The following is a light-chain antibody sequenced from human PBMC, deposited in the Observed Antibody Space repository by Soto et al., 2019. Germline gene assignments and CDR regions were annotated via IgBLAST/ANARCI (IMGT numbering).Light chain of an antibody. CDR2: GDS. Sequence: QSVLTQPPSVSGAPGQRVTISCTGTNSNIGGGFDVHWYQHVPGTAPKLLIYGDSNRASGVTDRFSGSKSGTSASLAITGLQAEDEADYYGQSYDNSLGDFVVFGGGTKVTVL. J-gene: IGLJ2*01. CDR3: QSYDNSLGDFVV. V-gene: IGLV1-40*01. CDR1: NSNIGGGFD.